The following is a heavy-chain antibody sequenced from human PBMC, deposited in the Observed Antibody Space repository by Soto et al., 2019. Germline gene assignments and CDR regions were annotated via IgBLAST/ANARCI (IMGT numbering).Heavy chain of an antibody. CDR1: GFTFSTYG. CDR2: IWYDGSKI. CDR3: ARPLEQHQLGFGMDV. V-gene: IGHV3-33*01. D-gene: IGHD6-13*01. Sequence: QPGGSLRLSCAASGFTFSTYGMHWVRQAPGKGLEWVAVIWYDGSKIYYADSVKGRFTISRDNSKSTLYLQMNSLRAEDTAVYYCARPLEQHQLGFGMDVWGQGSPVTVSS. J-gene: IGHJ6*01.